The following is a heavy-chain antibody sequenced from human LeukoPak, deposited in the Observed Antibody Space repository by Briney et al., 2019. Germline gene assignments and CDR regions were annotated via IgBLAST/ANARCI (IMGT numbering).Heavy chain of an antibody. CDR1: GYTFTSYD. Sequence: ASVKVSCKASGYTFTSYDISWVRQATGQGLEWVGWMNPNTGNTGRAQKFQGRVTMTRDTSTNTAYMELSSLRSEDTAVYFCARNDYGDGDAFDIWGQGTMVTVS. J-gene: IGHJ3*02. D-gene: IGHD4-17*01. V-gene: IGHV1-8*01. CDR2: MNPNTGNT. CDR3: ARNDYGDGDAFDI.